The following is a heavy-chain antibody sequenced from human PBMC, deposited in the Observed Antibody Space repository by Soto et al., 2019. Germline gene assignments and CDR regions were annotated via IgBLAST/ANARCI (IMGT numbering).Heavy chain of an antibody. CDR2: IFYTEST. J-gene: IGHJ4*02. V-gene: IGHV4-59*01. CDR3: ARVDRGAFDH. Sequence: PSETLSLTCTVSGGSIISYYCIFIRQPPGKGLEWIGSIFYTESTDYNPSLKSRVTISLDTSKNHFSLNLSSVTAADTAVYYCARVDRGAFDHWGQGTLVTVSS. CDR1: GGSIISYY. D-gene: IGHD2-2*03.